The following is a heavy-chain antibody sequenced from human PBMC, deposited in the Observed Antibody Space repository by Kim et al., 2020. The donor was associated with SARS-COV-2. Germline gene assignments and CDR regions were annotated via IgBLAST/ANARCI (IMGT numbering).Heavy chain of an antibody. CDR3: AKAEAYDY. CDR2: DGSNK. Sequence: DGSNKYYADPVKGRFTTSRDNSKNTRYLQMNSLRAEDTAVYYCAKAEAYDYWGQGTWSPSPQ. J-gene: IGHJ4*02. V-gene: IGHV3-30*02.